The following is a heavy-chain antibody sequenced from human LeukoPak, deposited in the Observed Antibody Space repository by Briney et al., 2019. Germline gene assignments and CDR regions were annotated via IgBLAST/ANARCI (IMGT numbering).Heavy chain of an antibody. CDR2: IYPGDSDT. V-gene: IGHV5-51*01. D-gene: IGHD3-22*01. CDR3: ARRSDSSGYDY. CDR1: GYSFTSYW. Sequence: GESLQISCQGSGYSFTSYWIGWVRQMPGKGLEWMGIIYPGDSDTRYSPSFQGQVTISADKSISTAYLQWSSLKASDTAMYYCARRSDSSGYDYWGQGTLVTVSS. J-gene: IGHJ4*02.